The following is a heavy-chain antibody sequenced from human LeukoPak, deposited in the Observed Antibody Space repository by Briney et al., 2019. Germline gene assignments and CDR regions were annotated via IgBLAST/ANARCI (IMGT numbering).Heavy chain of an antibody. V-gene: IGHV1-69*01. CDR1: GGTFSSYA. CDR3: ARRDPDSSGYRY. Sequence: SVKVSCKASGGTFSSYAISWVRQAPGQGLEWMGGIIPIFGTANYAQKFQGRVTITADESTSTAYMELSSLRSEDTAVYYYARRDPDSSGYRYWGQGTLVTVSS. CDR2: IIPIFGTA. J-gene: IGHJ4*02. D-gene: IGHD3-22*01.